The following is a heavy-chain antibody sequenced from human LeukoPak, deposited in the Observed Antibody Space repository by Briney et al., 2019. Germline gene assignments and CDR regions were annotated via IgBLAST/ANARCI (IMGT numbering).Heavy chain of an antibody. CDR1: GYTFTSYG. CDR2: ISAYNGKT. D-gene: IGHD2-21*02. Sequence: ASVKVSCKASGYTFTSYGISWVGQAPGKGVEWMGWISAYNGKTKYVQKLQGRVTKTTDTSTSKDYMEMSSLRSEGTAVYYCAGAPVTGPYYFDYWGQGTLVTVSS. J-gene: IGHJ4*02. V-gene: IGHV1-18*01. CDR3: AGAPVTGPYYFDY.